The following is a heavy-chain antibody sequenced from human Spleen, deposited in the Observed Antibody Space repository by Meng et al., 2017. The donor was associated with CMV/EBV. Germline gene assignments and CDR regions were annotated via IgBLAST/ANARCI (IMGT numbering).Heavy chain of an antibody. Sequence: SLKISCAASGFTFEDYAIHWVRQAPGKGLEWVSGISWNSDMIGYADSVKGRFTISRDNAKNSLYLQMNSLKTEDTAVYYCTTELTATDIVVVPAAINDPGGWDYWGQGTLVTVSS. CDR3: TTELTATDIVVVPAAINDPGGWDY. CDR1: GFTFEDYA. CDR2: ISWNSDMI. D-gene: IGHD2-2*02. V-gene: IGHV3-9*01. J-gene: IGHJ4*02.